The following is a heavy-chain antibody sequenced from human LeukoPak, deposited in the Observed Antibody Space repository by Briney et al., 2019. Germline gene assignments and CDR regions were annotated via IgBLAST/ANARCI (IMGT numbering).Heavy chain of an antibody. CDR1: GFTFSSYS. J-gene: IGHJ4*02. D-gene: IGHD3-10*01. CDR3: ARMVRGVSYYFDY. CDR2: ISSSSSYI. V-gene: IGHV3-21*01. Sequence: GGSLRLSCAASGFTFSSYSMNWVRQAPGKGLEWVSSISSSSSYIYYADSVKGRFTISKDNAKNSLYLQMNSLRAEDTAVYYCARMVRGVSYYFDYWGQGTLVTVSS.